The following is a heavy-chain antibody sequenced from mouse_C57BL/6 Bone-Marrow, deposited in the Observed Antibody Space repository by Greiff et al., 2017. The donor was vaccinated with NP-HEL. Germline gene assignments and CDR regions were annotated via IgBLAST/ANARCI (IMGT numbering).Heavy chain of an antibody. CDR1: GFTFSDFY. CDR3: ARDAGLLGPFAY. CDR2: SRNKANDYTT. Sequence: DVMLVESGGGLVQSGRSLRLSCATSGFTFSDFYMEWVRQAPGKGLEWIAASRNKANDYTTEYSASVKGRFIVSRDTSQSILYLQMNALRAEDTAIYYCARDAGLLGPFAYWGQGTLVTVSA. J-gene: IGHJ3*01. D-gene: IGHD2-3*01. V-gene: IGHV7-1*01.